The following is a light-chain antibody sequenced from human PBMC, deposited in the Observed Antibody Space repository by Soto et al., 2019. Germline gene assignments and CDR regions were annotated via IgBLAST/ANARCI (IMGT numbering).Light chain of an antibody. J-gene: IGLJ1*01. CDR2: EVS. V-gene: IGLV2-18*02. CDR3: NSYTSSSTYV. CDR1: SSDVGSYNR. Sequence: QSALTQPPSVSGSPGQLVTISCTGTSSDVGSYNRVSWYQQPPGTAPKLMIYEVSNRPSGVPDRFSGSKSGNTASLTISGLQAEDEADYYCNSYTSSSTYVFGTGTKVTVL.